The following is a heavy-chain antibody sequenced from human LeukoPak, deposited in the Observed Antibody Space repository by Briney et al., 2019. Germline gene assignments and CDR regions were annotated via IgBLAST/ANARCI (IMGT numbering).Heavy chain of an antibody. CDR3: AKDMRIAARPTDDY. V-gene: IGHV3-9*01. Sequence: GGSLRLSCAASGFTFDDYAMHWVRQAPGKGLEWVSGISWNSGSIGYADSVKGRFTISRDNAKNSLYLQMNSLRAEDTALYYCAKDMRIAARPTDDYWGQGTLVTVSS. CDR2: ISWNSGSI. D-gene: IGHD6-6*01. J-gene: IGHJ4*02. CDR1: GFTFDDYA.